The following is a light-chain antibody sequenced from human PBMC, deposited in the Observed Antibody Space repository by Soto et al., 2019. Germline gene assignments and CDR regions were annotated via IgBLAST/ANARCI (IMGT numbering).Light chain of an antibody. V-gene: IGLV2-14*03. CDR3: GSYTTSSTVV. CDR1: SSDVGSYPY. J-gene: IGLJ2*01. CDR2: DVN. Sequence: QSALTQPASVSGSPGQSITISCTGSSSDVGSYPYVSWYQHPGKAPKLMIYDVNSRPSGVSNRFSGSKSGNTASLIISGLQAEDEADYYCGSYTTSSTVVFGGGTKLTVL.